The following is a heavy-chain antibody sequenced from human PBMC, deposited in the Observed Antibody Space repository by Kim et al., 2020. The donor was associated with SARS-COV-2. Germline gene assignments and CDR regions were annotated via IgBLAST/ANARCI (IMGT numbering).Heavy chain of an antibody. D-gene: IGHD3-9*01. J-gene: IGHJ5*02. CDR2: IYYSGST. V-gene: IGHV4-39*01. CDR1: GGSISSSSYY. Sequence: SETLSLTCTVSGGSISSSSYYWGWIRQPPGKGLEWIGSIYYSGSTYYNPSLKSRVTISVDTSKNQFSLKLSSVTAADTAVYYCARRRRYIYDIGGGNWFDPWGQGTLVTVSS. CDR3: ARRRRYIYDIGGGNWFDP.